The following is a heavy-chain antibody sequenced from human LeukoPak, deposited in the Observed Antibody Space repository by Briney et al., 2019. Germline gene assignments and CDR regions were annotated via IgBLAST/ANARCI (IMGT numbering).Heavy chain of an antibody. CDR1: GGSISSSSYY. D-gene: IGHD6-13*01. CDR2: IYYSGST. Sequence: SETLSLTCTVSGGSISSSSYYWGWIRQPPGKGLEWIGSIYYSGSTYYNPSLKSRVTISVDTSKNQFSPKLSSVTAADTAVYYCARQSYSSSWYFDYWGQGTLVTVSS. CDR3: ARQSYSSSWYFDY. J-gene: IGHJ4*02. V-gene: IGHV4-39*01.